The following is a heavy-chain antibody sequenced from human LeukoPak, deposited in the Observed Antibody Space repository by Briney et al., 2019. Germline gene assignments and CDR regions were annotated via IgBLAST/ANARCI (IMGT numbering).Heavy chain of an antibody. CDR3: ARDGAFGNFDY. Sequence: RLGGSLRLSCAVSGFTFSNDWMHWVRRVPGKGLVRVSRITGDGSSTTYADSVKGRFTISRDNAKNTLYLQMNSLRAEDTAVYYCARDGAFGNFDYWGQGTLVAVSS. CDR2: ITGDGSST. J-gene: IGHJ4*02. D-gene: IGHD3-10*01. CDR1: GFTFSNDW. V-gene: IGHV3-74*01.